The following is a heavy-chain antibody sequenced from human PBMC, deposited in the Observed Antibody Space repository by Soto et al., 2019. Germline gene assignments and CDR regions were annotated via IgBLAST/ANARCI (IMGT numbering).Heavy chain of an antibody. J-gene: IGHJ4*01. D-gene: IGHD3-22*01. Sequence: PGGSLRLSCAASGFIFSDAWINWVRQAPGKGLEWVGRIKSKTDGGTTDFAAPVKGRFAISRDDSRDMMYMQMNSLKTEDTAVYYCTTDSLFPMTLVRFDISGHATLVTVSS. V-gene: IGHV3-15*07. CDR1: GFIFSDAW. CDR3: TTDSLFPMTLVRFDI. CDR2: IKSKTDGGTT.